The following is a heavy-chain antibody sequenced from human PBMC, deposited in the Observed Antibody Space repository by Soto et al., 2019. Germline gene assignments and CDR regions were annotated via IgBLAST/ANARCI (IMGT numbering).Heavy chain of an antibody. CDR3: ARESDYGDYADFDY. CDR1: GGSISSSNW. D-gene: IGHD4-17*01. J-gene: IGHJ4*02. V-gene: IGHV4-4*02. CDR2: IYHSGST. Sequence: PSETLSLTCAVSGGSISSSNWWSWVRQPPGKGLEWIGEIYHSGSTNYNPSLKSRVTISVDKSKNQFSLKLSSVTAADTAVYYCARESDYGDYADFDYWGQGTLVTVSS.